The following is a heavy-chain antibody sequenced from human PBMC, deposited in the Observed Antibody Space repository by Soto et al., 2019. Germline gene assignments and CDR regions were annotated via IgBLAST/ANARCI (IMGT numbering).Heavy chain of an antibody. D-gene: IGHD3-3*01. J-gene: IGHJ6*02. V-gene: IGHV3-33*01. CDR1: GFTFSSFG. CDR3: ARDASYYSLWSGYYPSRNGMDV. Sequence: QVQVVESGGGVVQPGRSLRLSCAASGFTFSSFGMHWVRQAPGKGLEWVSLIWYDGSKKSYGDSVKGRFTISRDNSRNPVYLQMNSLRADDTAVYYCARDASYYSLWSGYYPSRNGMDVWGQRTTVTVSS. CDR2: IWYDGSKK.